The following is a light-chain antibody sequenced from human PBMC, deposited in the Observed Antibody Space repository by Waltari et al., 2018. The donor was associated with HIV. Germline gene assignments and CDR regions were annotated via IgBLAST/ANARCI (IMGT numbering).Light chain of an antibody. CDR3: CSYTSSITGRV. J-gene: IGLJ1*01. CDR1: SSDVGGYKY. CDR2: DVT. V-gene: IGLV2-14*03. Sequence: QSALTQPASVSGSPGQSITLSCPGTSSDVGGYKYFSWYQQYPGKAPKLIIYDVTNRPSGVSNRFSGSKSGNTASLTISGLQAEDEADYYCCSYTSSITGRVFGTGTKVTVL.